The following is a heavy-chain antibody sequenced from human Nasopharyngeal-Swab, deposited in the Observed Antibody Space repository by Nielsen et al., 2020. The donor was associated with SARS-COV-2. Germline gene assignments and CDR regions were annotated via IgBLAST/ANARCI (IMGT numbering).Heavy chain of an antibody. CDR1: GGTLISYA. V-gene: IGHV1-69*13. D-gene: IGHD3-22*01. J-gene: IGHJ4*02. Sequence: SVKVSCKASGGTLISYAISWVRQAPGQGLERMGGIIPIFGTANYAQKFQGRVTITADESTSTAYMELSSLRSEDTAVYYCASGSGYYLAKSDWGQGALVTVSS. CDR2: IIPIFGTA. CDR3: ASGSGYYLAKSD.